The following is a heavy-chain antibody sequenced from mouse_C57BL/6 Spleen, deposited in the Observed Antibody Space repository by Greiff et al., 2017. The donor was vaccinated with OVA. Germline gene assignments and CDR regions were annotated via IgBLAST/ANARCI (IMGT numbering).Heavy chain of an antibody. J-gene: IGHJ1*03. D-gene: IGHD1-1*01. Sequence: EVHLVESGGDLVKPGGSLKLSCAASGFTFSSYGMSWVRQTPDKRLEWVATISSGGSYTYYPDSVKGRFTISRDNAKNTLYLQMSSLKSEDTAMYYCARQGTVVDYFDVWGTWTTVTVSS. V-gene: IGHV5-6*01. CDR1: GFTFSSYG. CDR3: ARQGTVVDYFDV. CDR2: ISSGGSYT.